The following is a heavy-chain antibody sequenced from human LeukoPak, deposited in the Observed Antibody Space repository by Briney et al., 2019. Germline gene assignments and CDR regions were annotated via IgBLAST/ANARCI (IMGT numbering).Heavy chain of an antibody. CDR1: GGSISSSSYY. Sequence: PSETLSLTCTVSGGSISSSSYYWGWLRQPPGKGLEWIGSIYYSGSTYYNPSLKSRVTISVDTSKNQFSLKLSSVTAADTAVYYCARSGWYGSGSYYDRNFDYWGQGTLVTVSS. CDR3: ARSGWYGSGSYYDRNFDY. CDR2: IYYSGST. D-gene: IGHD3-10*01. V-gene: IGHV4-39*01. J-gene: IGHJ4*02.